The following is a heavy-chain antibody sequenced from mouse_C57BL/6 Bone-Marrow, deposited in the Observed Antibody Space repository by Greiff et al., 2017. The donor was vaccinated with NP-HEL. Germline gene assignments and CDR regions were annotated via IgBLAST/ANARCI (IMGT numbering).Heavy chain of an antibody. D-gene: IGHD1-1*01. J-gene: IGHJ1*03. CDR1: GYTFTDYE. CDR2: IDPETGGT. V-gene: IGHV1-15*01. Sequence: VQLQQSGAELVRPGASVTLSCKASGYTFTDYEMHWVKQTPVHGLEWIGAIDPETGGTAYNQKFKGKAILTADKSSSTAYMELRSLTSEDSAVYYCTILGYYGSSYVDWYFDVWGTGTTVTVSS. CDR3: TILGYYGSSYVDWYFDV.